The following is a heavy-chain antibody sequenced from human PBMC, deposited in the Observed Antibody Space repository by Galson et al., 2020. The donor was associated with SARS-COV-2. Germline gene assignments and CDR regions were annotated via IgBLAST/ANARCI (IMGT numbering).Heavy chain of an antibody. CDR2: ISGSGGST. Sequence: GESLKISCAASGFTFSSYAMSWVRQAPGKGLEWVSAISGSGGSTYYADSVKGRFTISRDNSKNTLYLQMNSLRAEDTAVYYCAKRGRDIVGATSYYYMDVWGKGTTVTVSS. CDR1: GFTFSSYA. CDR3: AKRGRDIVGATSYYYMDV. J-gene: IGHJ6*03. D-gene: IGHD1-26*01. V-gene: IGHV3-23*01.